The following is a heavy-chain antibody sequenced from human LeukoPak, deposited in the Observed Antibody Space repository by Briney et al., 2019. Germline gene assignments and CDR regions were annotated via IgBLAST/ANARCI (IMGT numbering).Heavy chain of an antibody. CDR1: GYTFTGYY. CDR2: INPNSGGT. Sequence: ASVKVSCKASGYTFTGYYMHWVRQAPGQGLEWMGWINPNSGGTNYAQKFQGRVTMTRDTSISTAYMELSRLRSDDTAVYYCARGGWWYYGSGSFWSEYFQHWGQGTLVTVSS. J-gene: IGHJ1*01. CDR3: ARGGWWYYGSGSFWSEYFQH. D-gene: IGHD3-10*01. V-gene: IGHV1-2*02.